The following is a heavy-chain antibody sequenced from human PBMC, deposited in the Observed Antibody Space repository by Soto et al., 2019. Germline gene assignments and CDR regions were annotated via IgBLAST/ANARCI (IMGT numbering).Heavy chain of an antibody. D-gene: IGHD2-21*02. CDR2: INPGNSDT. Sequence: GESLKISCEGSGFIFSRYKIGWVRQMPGKGLEWMGIINPGNSDTTYSPSFQGQVTISADNSINTAYLQWSSLRASDTAVYYCIRSFCDSNYFYSGMDVWGQRTTVTVSS. CDR1: GFIFSRYK. J-gene: IGHJ6*02. CDR3: IRSFCDSNYFYSGMDV. V-gene: IGHV5-51*01.